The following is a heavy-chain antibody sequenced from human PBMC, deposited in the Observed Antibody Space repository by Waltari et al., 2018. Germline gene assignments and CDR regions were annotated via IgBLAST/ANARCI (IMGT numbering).Heavy chain of an antibody. CDR3: ARLTYYYDSSGYQTSAFDI. CDR1: GYTFTGYY. V-gene: IGHV1-2*02. Sequence: QVQLVQSGAEVKKPGASVKVSCKASGYTFTGYYMHWVRQAPGQGLEWMGWINPNSGGTNYAQRLQGRVTMTRDTSISTAYMELSRLRSDDTAVYYCARLTYYYDSSGYQTSAFDIWGQGTMVTVSS. CDR2: INPNSGGT. J-gene: IGHJ3*02. D-gene: IGHD3-22*01.